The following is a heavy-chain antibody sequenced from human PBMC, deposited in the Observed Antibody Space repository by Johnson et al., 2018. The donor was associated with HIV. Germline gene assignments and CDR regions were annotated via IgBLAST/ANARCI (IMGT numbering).Heavy chain of an antibody. J-gene: IGHJ3*02. CDR1: GFTFSSYW. CDR2: IKQDGSEK. Sequence: VQLVESGGGLIQPGGSLRLSCAASGFTFSSYWMSWVRQAPGKGLECVANIKQDGSEKYYADSVKGRFTISRDNSKNTLYLQMNSLRAEDTAVYYCARLPSGYSRDGFNIWGQGTMVIVSS. V-gene: IGHV3-7*02. CDR3: ARLPSGYSRDGFNI. D-gene: IGHD5-18*01.